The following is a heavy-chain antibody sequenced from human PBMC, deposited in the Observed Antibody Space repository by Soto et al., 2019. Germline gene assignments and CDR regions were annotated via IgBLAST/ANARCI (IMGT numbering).Heavy chain of an antibody. J-gene: IGHJ4*02. Sequence: HPGGSLRLSCAASGFAFSSYWMNWVRQAPGKGLVWVSRINPDGSGPSYADSVKGRFAITRDSAENTIYLQMNSLRAEDTAVYYCARAKYSYDSSGYPSYYFDFWGQGTLVTVSS. D-gene: IGHD3-22*01. V-gene: IGHV3-74*01. CDR3: ARAKYSYDSSGYPSYYFDF. CDR1: GFAFSSYW. CDR2: INPDGSGP.